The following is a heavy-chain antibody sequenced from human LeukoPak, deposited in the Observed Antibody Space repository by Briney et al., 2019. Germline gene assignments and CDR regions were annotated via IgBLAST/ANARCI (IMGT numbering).Heavy chain of an antibody. Sequence: PGGSLRLSCAASGFTFSSYWMHWVRQAPGKGLVWVSRINSDGSSTSYADSVKGRFAISRDNAKNTLYLQMNSLRAEDTAVYYCARDPARYNWFDPWGQGTLVTVSS. CDR2: INSDGSST. J-gene: IGHJ5*02. V-gene: IGHV3-74*01. CDR3: ARDPARYNWFDP. CDR1: GFTFSSYW. D-gene: IGHD2-2*01.